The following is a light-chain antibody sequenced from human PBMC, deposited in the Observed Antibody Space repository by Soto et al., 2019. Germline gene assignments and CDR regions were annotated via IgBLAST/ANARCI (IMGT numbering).Light chain of an antibody. CDR3: QQANRFPIT. CDR1: QGISSW. J-gene: IGKJ5*01. CDR2: AAS. V-gene: IGKV1-12*01. Sequence: DIQMTQSPSFVSASVGDRVTITCRASQGISSWLVWYQQKPGKAPKLLIYAASRLQSGVPSRFSGSGSGTDFTLTISNLQPEDFATYYCQQANRFPITFGQGTRLEIK.